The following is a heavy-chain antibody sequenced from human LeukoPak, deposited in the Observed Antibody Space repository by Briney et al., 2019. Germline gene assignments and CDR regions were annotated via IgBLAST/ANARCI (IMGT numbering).Heavy chain of an antibody. CDR1: GYTFTSYG. J-gene: IGHJ4*02. CDR3: ARADTAMVDFDY. Sequence: ASVKVSCKASGYTFTSYGISWVRQAPGQGLEWMGWISAYNGNTNYAQKLQGRVTMTTDTSTSTACMELRSLRSDDTAVYYCARADTAMVDFDYWGQGTLVTVSS. D-gene: IGHD5-18*01. V-gene: IGHV1-18*01. CDR2: ISAYNGNT.